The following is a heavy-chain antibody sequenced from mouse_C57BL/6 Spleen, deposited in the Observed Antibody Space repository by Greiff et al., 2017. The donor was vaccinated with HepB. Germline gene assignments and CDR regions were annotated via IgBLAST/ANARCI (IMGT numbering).Heavy chain of an antibody. CDR3: TTDHYGNYAMDY. CDR1: GFNIKDDY. CDR2: IDPENGDT. J-gene: IGHJ4*01. Sequence: EVKVEESGAELVRPGASVKLSCTASGFNIKDDYMHWVKQRPEQGLEWIGWIDPENGDTEYASKFQGKATITADTSSNTAYLQLSSLTSEDTAVYYCTTDHYGNYAMDYWGQGTSVTVSS. V-gene: IGHV14-4*01. D-gene: IGHD1-1*01.